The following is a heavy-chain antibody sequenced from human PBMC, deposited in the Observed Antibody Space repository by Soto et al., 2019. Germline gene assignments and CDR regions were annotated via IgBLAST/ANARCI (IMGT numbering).Heavy chain of an antibody. D-gene: IGHD6-19*01. CDR3: AKDLEQWRRYSWFDP. CDR1: GFTFSNYG. V-gene: IGHV3-30*18. CDR2: ISYDGSNK. Sequence: QVQLVESGGGVVQPGRSLRLSCAASGFTFSNYGMHWVRQAPGKGLGWVAVISYDGSNKYNADSVKGRFTISRDNSKNTLYLQMNSLRAEDTAVYYFAKDLEQWRRYSWFDPWGQGTLVTVSS. J-gene: IGHJ5*02.